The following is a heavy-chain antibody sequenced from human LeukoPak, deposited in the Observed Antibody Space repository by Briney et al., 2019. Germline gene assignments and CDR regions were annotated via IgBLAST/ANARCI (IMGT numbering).Heavy chain of an antibody. J-gene: IGHJ4*02. CDR1: GGSISSYY. V-gene: IGHV4-59*01. D-gene: IGHD3-9*01. Sequence: PSETLSLTCTVSGGSISSYYWSWIRQPPGKGLEWIGYIYYSGSTNYNPSLKSRVTISVDTSKNQFSLKLSSVTAADTAVYYCTRAHYDILTGYGEIWGQGSLVTVSS. CDR2: IYYSGST. CDR3: TRAHYDILTGYGEI.